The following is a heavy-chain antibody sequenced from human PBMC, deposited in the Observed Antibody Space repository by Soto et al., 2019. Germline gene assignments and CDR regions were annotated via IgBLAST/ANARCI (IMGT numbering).Heavy chain of an antibody. CDR3: AGYTWNCDFFDY. V-gene: IGHV1-18*01. J-gene: IGHJ4*02. CDR2: ISAYNGNT. CDR1: GYTFTTYG. Sequence: QVQLVQSGAEVNKPGASVNVSCKASGYTFTTYGIRWVRQAPGQGLEWMGWISAYNGNTNYAQKLQGRVIMTTDTSTSTAYMELRRLRSDETAVYYCAGYTWNCDFFDYSGQGTLVTLSS. D-gene: IGHD1-7*01.